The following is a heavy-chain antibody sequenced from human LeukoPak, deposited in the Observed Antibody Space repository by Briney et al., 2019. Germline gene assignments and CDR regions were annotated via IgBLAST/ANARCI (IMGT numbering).Heavy chain of an antibody. D-gene: IGHD2-2*01. CDR3: AKPSCTSTSCFRFDP. CDR2: ISGSGGST. Sequence: GGSLRLSCAASGFTFSSYAMDWVRQAPGKGLEWVSVISGSGGSTYYADSVKGRFTISRDNSKNTLYLQMNSLRAEDTAVYYCAKPSCTSTSCFRFDPWGQGTPVTVSS. CDR1: GFTFSSYA. J-gene: IGHJ5*02. V-gene: IGHV3-23*01.